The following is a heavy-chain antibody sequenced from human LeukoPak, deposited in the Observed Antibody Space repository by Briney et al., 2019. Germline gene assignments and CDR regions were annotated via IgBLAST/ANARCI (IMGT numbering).Heavy chain of an antibody. V-gene: IGHV1-24*01. D-gene: IGHD3-10*01. J-gene: IGHJ4*02. CDR3: ATLNYFGSGSYIDY. Sequence: ASVKVPCKVSGNTLTELSMHWVRQAPGKGLEWMGGFDPEDGETIYAQQFLGRVTMTEDTSTDTAYMDLSGLRSEDTAVYYCATLNYFGSGSYIDYWGQGTLVTVSS. CDR1: GNTLTELS. CDR2: FDPEDGET.